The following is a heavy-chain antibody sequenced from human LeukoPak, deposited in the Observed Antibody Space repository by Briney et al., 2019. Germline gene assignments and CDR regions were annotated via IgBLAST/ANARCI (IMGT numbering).Heavy chain of an antibody. CDR1: GGSFSDYF. J-gene: IGHJ4*02. CDR2: INHSGST. V-gene: IGHV4-34*01. D-gene: IGHD6-6*01. CDR3: ARSHSSSSEVSLGY. Sequence: SETLSLTCAIYGGSFSDYFWSWIRQPPGKGLEWIGEINHSGSTNYNPSLKSRVTISVDTSKNQFSLKLSSVTAADTAVYFCARSHSSSSEVSLGYWGQGTLVTASS.